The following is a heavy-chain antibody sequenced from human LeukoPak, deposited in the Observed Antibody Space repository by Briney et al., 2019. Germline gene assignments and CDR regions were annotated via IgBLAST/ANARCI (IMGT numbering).Heavy chain of an antibody. CDR1: GFTFSSYS. D-gene: IGHD6-19*01. CDR2: ISSSSSYI. V-gene: IGHV3-21*01. J-gene: IGHJ4*02. Sequence: PGGSLRLSCAASGFTFSSYSMNCVRQAPGKGLEWVSSISSSSSYIYSADSVKGRFTISRDNAKNSLYLQMNSLRAEDTAVYYCAGVASGVAVANFDYWGQGTLVTVSS. CDR3: AGVASGVAVANFDY.